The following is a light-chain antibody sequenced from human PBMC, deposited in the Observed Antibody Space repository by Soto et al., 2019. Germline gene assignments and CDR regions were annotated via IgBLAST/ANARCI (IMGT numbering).Light chain of an antibody. J-gene: IGKJ4*01. Sequence: DIVLTQSPGTLSLSPGERATLSCRASQRVTSTYFAWYQQKPGQSPRLLIYGAFNRATGIPDRFSGSGSGTDFTLSISRLEAEECAVYCCQQYGCSPLAFGGGTKVEF. CDR2: GAF. V-gene: IGKV3-20*01. CDR1: QRVTSTY. CDR3: QQYGCSPLA.